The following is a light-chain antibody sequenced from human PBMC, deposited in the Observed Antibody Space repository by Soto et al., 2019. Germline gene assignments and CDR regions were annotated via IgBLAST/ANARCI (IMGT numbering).Light chain of an antibody. CDR3: QQYNTYPFT. V-gene: IGKV1-5*03. CDR2: KAS. CDR1: QSISSW. J-gene: IGKJ3*01. Sequence: DIQMTQSPSTLSATVGDRVTITCRASQSISSWLAWYQQKPGKAPNLLIYKASSLERGDPSRFSGSGFGTEFTLTISSLQPDDFAIYYCQQYNTYPFTFGPGTKVDIK.